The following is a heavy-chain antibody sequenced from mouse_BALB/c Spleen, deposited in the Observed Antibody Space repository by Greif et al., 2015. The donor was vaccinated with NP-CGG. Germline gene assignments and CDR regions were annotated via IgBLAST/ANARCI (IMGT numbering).Heavy chain of an antibody. J-gene: IGHJ2*01. CDR2: VWAGGST. CDR1: GFSFTSYG. Sequence: VQVVESGPGLVAPSQSLSITCTVSGFSFTSYGVHWVRQPPGKGLEWLGVVWAGGSTNYNSALMSRLSISKDNSKSQVFLKMNSLQTDDTAMYYCAREGPYYGNYGGYFDYWGQGTTLTVSS. D-gene: IGHD2-10*01. V-gene: IGHV2-9*02. CDR3: AREGPYYGNYGGYFDY.